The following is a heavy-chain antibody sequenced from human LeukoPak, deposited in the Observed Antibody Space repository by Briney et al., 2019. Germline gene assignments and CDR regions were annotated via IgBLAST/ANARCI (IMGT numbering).Heavy chain of an antibody. D-gene: IGHD6-19*01. V-gene: IGHV3-7*03. Sequence: GGSLRLSCAASGFTFSSYWMSWVRQAPGKGLEWVANIKQDGSEKYYVDSVKGRFTISRDNAKNSLYLQMNSLKTEDTAVYYCTRESLSSGWCDYWGQGTLVTVSS. CDR2: IKQDGSEK. CDR3: TRESLSSGWCDY. J-gene: IGHJ4*02. CDR1: GFTFSSYW.